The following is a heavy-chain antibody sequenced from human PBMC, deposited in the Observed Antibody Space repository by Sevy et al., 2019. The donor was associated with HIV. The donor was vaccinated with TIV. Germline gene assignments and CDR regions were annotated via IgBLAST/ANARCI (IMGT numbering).Heavy chain of an antibody. V-gene: IGHV3-23*01. CDR3: AREGCTKPHDY. D-gene: IGHD2-8*01. CDR1: GFTFSKYS. CDR2: LSFGCGRI. Sequence: GGSLRLSCAASGFTFSKYSMSWVRQAPGKGLEWVSTLSFGCGRINYADSVKGRFTISRDGSKNTLYLQMNSLRADDTAVYYCAREGCTKPHDYWGQGTLVTVSS. J-gene: IGHJ4*02.